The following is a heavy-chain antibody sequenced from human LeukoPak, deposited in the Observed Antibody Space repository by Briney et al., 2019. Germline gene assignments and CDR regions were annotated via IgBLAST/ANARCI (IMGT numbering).Heavy chain of an antibody. Sequence: GGSLRLSCAASGFTFSTYAMSWVRQAPGKGLEWVSTIGGSGGNTYYADSVKGRFTISRDNSKNTLNLQMNSLRAEDTAVYYCAKDEVVGATSDCWGQGTLVTVSS. CDR1: GFTFSTYA. D-gene: IGHD1-26*01. V-gene: IGHV3-23*01. CDR2: IGGSGGNT. J-gene: IGHJ4*02. CDR3: AKDEVVGATSDC.